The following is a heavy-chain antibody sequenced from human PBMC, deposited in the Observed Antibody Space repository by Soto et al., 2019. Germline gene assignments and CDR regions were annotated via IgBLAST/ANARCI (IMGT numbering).Heavy chain of an antibody. D-gene: IGHD3-10*01. Sequence: GGSLRLACAASGFTFSRFELHWVRQAPGKGLEWISYISSSGSTAYYASPVEGRFTISRDNANNSVYLQMDSLRAEDTALYYCTRAAWFPYLSFYWGQGALVTVSS. CDR2: ISSSGSTA. CDR3: TRAAWFPYLSFY. V-gene: IGHV3-48*03. J-gene: IGHJ4*02. CDR1: GFTFSRFE.